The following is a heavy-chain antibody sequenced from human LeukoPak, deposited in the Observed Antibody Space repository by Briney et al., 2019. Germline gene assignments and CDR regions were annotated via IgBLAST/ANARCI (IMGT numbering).Heavy chain of an antibody. CDR3: AKARYSGSPALDF. CDR2: TRYDGSKT. V-gene: IGHV3-30*02. J-gene: IGHJ4*02. D-gene: IGHD1-26*01. Sequence: GGSLRLSCAASGFTFSSNGMHWVRQTPGKGLDWVAFTRYDGSKTFYGDSVRGRFTISRDNSKNTLYLQMNSLTIDDSAVYYCAKARYSGSPALDFWGQGTLVTVSS. CDR1: GFTFSSNG.